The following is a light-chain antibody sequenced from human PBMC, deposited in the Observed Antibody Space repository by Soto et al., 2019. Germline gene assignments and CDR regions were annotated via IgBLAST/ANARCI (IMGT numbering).Light chain of an antibody. CDR3: QQYNSNSPWT. Sequence: DIQMTQSPSTLSGSVGDRVTITCRASQTISSWLAWYQQKPGKAPKLLIYDASSLKSGVPSRFSGSGSGTEFTLTISSLQPDDFVTYYCQQYNSNSPWTFGQGTKVDIK. V-gene: IGKV1-5*01. J-gene: IGKJ1*01. CDR2: DAS. CDR1: QTISSW.